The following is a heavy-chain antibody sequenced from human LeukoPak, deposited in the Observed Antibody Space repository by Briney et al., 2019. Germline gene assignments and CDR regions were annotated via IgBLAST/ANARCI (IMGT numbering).Heavy chain of an antibody. CDR3: YYSGYDPDYYYYYMDV. CDR1: GFTFSDYY. D-gene: IGHD5-12*01. J-gene: IGHJ6*03. V-gene: IGHV3-11*01. CDR2: ISSSGSTI. Sequence: GGSLRLPCAASGFTFSDYYMSWIRQAPGKGLEWVSYISSSGSTIYYADSVKGRFTISRDNAKNSLYLQMNSLRAEDTAVYYCYYSGYDPDYYYYYMDVWGKGTTVTI.